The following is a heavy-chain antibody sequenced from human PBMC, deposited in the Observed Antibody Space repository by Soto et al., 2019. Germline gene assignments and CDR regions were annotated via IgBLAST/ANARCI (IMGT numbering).Heavy chain of an antibody. Sequence: SETLSLTCTVSGGSISSGGYYWSWIRQHPGKGLEWIGYIYYSGSTYYNPSLKSRVTISVDTSKNQFSLKLSSVTVADTAVYYCARYSSGWYSYGMDVWGQGTTVTVSS. CDR3: ARYSSGWYSYGMDV. CDR1: GGSISSGGYY. J-gene: IGHJ6*02. CDR2: IYYSGST. V-gene: IGHV4-31*03. D-gene: IGHD6-19*01.